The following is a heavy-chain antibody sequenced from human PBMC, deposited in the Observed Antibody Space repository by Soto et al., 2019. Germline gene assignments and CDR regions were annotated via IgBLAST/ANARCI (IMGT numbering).Heavy chain of an antibody. Sequence: GGSLRLSCAAAGFTFSRYSMNWVRQAPGKGLEWVSSISSTTNYIYYADSMKGRFTVSRDNAKNSVYLDMNSLSAEDTAVYYCARESEDLTSNFDYWGQGTLVTVSS. CDR2: ISSTTNYI. CDR1: GFTFSRYS. CDR3: ARESEDLTSNFDY. J-gene: IGHJ4*02. V-gene: IGHV3-21*01.